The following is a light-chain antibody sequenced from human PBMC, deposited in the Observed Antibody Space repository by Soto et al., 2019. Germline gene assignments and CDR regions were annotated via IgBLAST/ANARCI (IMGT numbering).Light chain of an antibody. J-gene: IGLJ2*01. CDR2: EVS. V-gene: IGLV2-14*01. Sequence: QSVLTQPASVSGSPGQSITISCTGTSSDVGGYNYVSWYQQHPGKAPKLMIYEVSNRPSGVSNRFSGSKSGNTASLTISGLLAEDEADYYCSSYTSINTVLFGGRTKLTVL. CDR3: SSYTSINTVL. CDR1: SSDVGGYNY.